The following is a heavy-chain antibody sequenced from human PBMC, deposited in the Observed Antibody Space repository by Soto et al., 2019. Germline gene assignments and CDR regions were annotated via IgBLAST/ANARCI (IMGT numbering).Heavy chain of an antibody. V-gene: IGHV4-31*03. J-gene: IGHJ4*02. Sequence: QVQLQESGPGLVKPSQTLSLTCTVSGGSISSGGYYWSWIRQHPGKGLEWIGYIYYSGSTYYNPSLKSRVTISVDTSKNQFSLNLSSVTAADTAVYYCARLSSGWYFFDYWGQGTLVTVSS. CDR3: ARLSSGWYFFDY. D-gene: IGHD6-19*01. CDR1: GGSISSGGYY. CDR2: IYYSGST.